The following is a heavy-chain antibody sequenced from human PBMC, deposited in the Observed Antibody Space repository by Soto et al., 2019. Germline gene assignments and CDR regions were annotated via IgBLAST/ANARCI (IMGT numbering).Heavy chain of an antibody. J-gene: IGHJ6*02. CDR2: VTGNGDST. D-gene: IGHD2-21*01. CDR1: GFTFSSYA. CDR3: TIPTHRGIYGMDV. Sequence: EVQLLESGGDLIQPGGSLRLSCAASGFTFSSYAMSWVRQAPGKGLEWVSTVTGNGDSTYSADSVKGRFTISRDNSKNTLYLQLNSLRAEDTALYYCTIPTHRGIYGMDVWGQGTTVTVSS. V-gene: IGHV3-23*01.